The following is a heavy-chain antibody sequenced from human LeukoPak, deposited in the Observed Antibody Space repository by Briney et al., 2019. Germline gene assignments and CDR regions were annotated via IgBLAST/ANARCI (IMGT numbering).Heavy chain of an antibody. CDR3: ARVSERYGGINFDY. Sequence: ASVKVSCKASGYTFTNYHIHWVRQAPGQGLEWIGIINPSGGSTSYAQRFRGRVSMTRDTSTNTVYMELSSLRSEDTAVYYCARVSERYGGINFDYWGQGTLVTVSS. CDR2: INPSGGST. V-gene: IGHV1-46*01. D-gene: IGHD4-23*01. CDR1: GYTFTNYH. J-gene: IGHJ4*02.